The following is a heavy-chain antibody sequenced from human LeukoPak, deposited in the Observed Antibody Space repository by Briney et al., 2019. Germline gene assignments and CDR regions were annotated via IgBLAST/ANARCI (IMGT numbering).Heavy chain of an antibody. V-gene: IGHV1-18*01. D-gene: IGHD6-19*01. CDR2: ISAYNGDT. CDR1: GYTFTSYG. CDR3: ATESRGSSGWWVYYFDY. Sequence: ASVKVSCKASGYTFTSYGFSWVRQAPGQGLEWMGWISAYNGDTSYAQKLQGRVTMTTDTSTSTAYMDLRSLRSDDTAVYYCATESRGSSGWWVYYFDYWGQGTLVTVSS. J-gene: IGHJ4*02.